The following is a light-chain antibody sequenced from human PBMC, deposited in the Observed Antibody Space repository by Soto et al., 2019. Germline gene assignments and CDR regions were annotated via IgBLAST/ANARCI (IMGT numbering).Light chain of an antibody. Sequence: QLTQSPSSLSASVGDRVTITCRASQGIASYLAWYQQKPGQAPNLLIYAASTLQSGVPSRFSGSGSGTDFTLTSSRLQPEDFATYYCQQLNSYPLTFGGGTKVEI. V-gene: IGKV1-9*01. CDR2: AAS. CDR3: QQLNSYPLT. CDR1: QGIASY. J-gene: IGKJ4*01.